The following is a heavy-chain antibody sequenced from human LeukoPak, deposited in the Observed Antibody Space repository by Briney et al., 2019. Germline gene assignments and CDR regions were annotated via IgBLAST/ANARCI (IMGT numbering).Heavy chain of an antibody. J-gene: IGHJ4*02. Sequence: PSETLSLTCTVSGGSISSGDYYWSWIRQSPGKGLEWIGYIYYSGSTYYNPSLKSRVTISVDTSKNQFSLKLSSVTAADTAVYYCARAPYSDSWYYFDYWGQGTLVTVSS. CDR1: GGSISSGDYY. D-gene: IGHD2-8*01. CDR2: IYYSGST. V-gene: IGHV4-30-4*08. CDR3: ARAPYSDSWYYFDY.